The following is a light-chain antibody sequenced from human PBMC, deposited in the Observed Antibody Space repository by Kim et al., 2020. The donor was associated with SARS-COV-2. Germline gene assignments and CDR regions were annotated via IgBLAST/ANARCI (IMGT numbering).Light chain of an antibody. Sequence: SSAVGDSVTSSCRASQYINNYLAWYQQKPGKVPHLLIVAAYTLQSGVPSRFGGSRSGADFTLTISSLQPEDVATYYCQNYNSAPYTFGQGTKLEI. CDR2: AAY. V-gene: IGKV1-27*01. CDR3: QNYNSAPYT. J-gene: IGKJ2*01. CDR1: QYINNY.